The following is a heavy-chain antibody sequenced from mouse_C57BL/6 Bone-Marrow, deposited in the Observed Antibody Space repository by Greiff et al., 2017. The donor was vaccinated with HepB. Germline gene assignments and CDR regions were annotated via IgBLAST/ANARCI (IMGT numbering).Heavy chain of an antibody. CDR3: ARSGWFTRAMDY. D-gene: IGHD2-3*01. CDR2: IHPNSGST. V-gene: IGHV1-64*01. J-gene: IGHJ4*01. Sequence: QVQLQQPGAELVKPGASVKLSCKASGYTFTSYWMHWVKQRPGQGLEWIGMIHPNSGSTNYNEKFKSKATLTVDKPSSTAYMQLSSLTSEDSAVYYCARSGWFTRAMDYWGQGTSVTVSS. CDR1: GYTFTSYW.